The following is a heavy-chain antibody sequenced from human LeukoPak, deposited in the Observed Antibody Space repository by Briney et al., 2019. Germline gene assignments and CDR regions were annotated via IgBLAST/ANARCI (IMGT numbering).Heavy chain of an antibody. CDR3: VREFRRDPTLVGSYHFDY. CDR2: IKQDGSEQ. D-gene: IGHD1-26*01. CDR1: RFTFSNYW. V-gene: IGHV3-7*04. J-gene: IGHJ4*02. Sequence: GGSLRLSCGASRFTFSNYWMTWVRQAPRKGLEWVANIKQDGSEQYYIDSVEGRFTISRDNAKNSLFLQMNNLRVEDTATYDCVREFRRDPTLVGSYHFDYWGQGTLVTVSS.